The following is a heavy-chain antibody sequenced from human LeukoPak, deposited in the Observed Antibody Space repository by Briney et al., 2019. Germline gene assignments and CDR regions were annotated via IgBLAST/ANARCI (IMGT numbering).Heavy chain of an antibody. D-gene: IGHD6-13*01. CDR2: IYTSGST. V-gene: IGHV4-4*07. CDR3: AKRNQKNTGYSGSFLLDY. J-gene: IGHJ4*02. CDR1: GGSISSYY. Sequence: SETLSLTCTVSGGSISSYYWSWIRQPAGKGLEWIGRIYTSGSTNYNPSLKSRVTMSVDTSKNQFSLKLSSVTAADTAVYYCAKRNQKNTGYSGSFLLDYWGQGTLVTVSS.